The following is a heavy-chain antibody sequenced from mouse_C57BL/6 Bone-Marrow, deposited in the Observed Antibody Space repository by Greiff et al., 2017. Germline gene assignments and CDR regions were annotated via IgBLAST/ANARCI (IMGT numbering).Heavy chain of an antibody. CDR3: ARNRIRLITTVVAMDY. CDR1: GFSLTSYG. D-gene: IGHD1-1*01. J-gene: IGHJ4*01. V-gene: IGHV2-2*01. CDR2: IWSGGST. Sequence: VQLKESGPGLVQPSQSLSITCTVSGFSLTSYGVHWVRQSPGKGLEWLGVIWSGGSTDYNAAFISRLSISKDNSKSQVFFKMNSLQADDTAIYYCARNRIRLITTVVAMDYWGQGTSVTVSS.